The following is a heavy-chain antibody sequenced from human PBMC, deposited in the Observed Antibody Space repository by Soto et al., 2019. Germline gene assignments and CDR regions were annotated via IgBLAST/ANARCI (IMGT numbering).Heavy chain of an antibody. J-gene: IGHJ4*02. V-gene: IGHV3-23*01. D-gene: IGHD3-16*01. CDR3: ATPPRGSSDY. CDR2: ISGSGGST. Sequence: PGGSLRLSCAASGFTFSSYAMSWVRQAPGKGLEWVSGISGSGGSTYYADSVKGRFTISRDNSKNTLYLQMKSLRAKDAAVYYCATPPRGSSDYWGQGTLVTVSS. CDR1: GFTFSSYA.